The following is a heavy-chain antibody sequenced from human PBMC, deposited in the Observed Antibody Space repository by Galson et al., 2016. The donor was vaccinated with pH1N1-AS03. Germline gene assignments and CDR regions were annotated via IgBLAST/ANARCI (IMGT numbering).Heavy chain of an antibody. V-gene: IGHV3-53*01. J-gene: IGHJ4*02. CDR3: ARDGYVGRIGY. D-gene: IGHD6-13*01. Sequence: SCKASGGSFSKYVISWVRQAPGKGLEWVSVIYSEGRTYYADSVKGRFTISRDNSDNILYLQMNNLRPEDTAVYYCARDGYVGRIGYWGQGTLVTVSS. CDR2: IYSEGRT. CDR1: GGSFSKYV.